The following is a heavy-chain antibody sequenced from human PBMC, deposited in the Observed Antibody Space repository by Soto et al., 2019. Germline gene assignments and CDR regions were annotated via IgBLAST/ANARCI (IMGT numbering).Heavy chain of an antibody. CDR1: GYTFTNYY. CDR3: AKDRASSWEGPS. Sequence: ASVRVSCKASGYTFTNYYMHWVRQAPGQGLEWMGIIYPSGGSTRNAQKFQGRVTMTRDTSTSTVYMELSSLRSEDTAVYYCAKDRASSWEGPSWGQGTRVTVS. CDR2: IYPSGGST. D-gene: IGHD6-13*01. J-gene: IGHJ4*02. V-gene: IGHV1-46*01.